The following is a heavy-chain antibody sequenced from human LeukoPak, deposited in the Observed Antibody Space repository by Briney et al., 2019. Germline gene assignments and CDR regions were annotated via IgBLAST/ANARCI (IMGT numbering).Heavy chain of an antibody. D-gene: IGHD4-17*01. V-gene: IGHV4-34*01. J-gene: IGHJ6*02. CDR1: GGSFSGYY. Sequence: SETLSLTCAVYGGSFSGYYWSWIRQPPGKGLEGIGEINHSGSTNYNPSLKSRVTISVDTSKNQFSLKLSSVTAADTAVYYCARVRGTVRFYYYYYGMDVWGQGTTVTVSS. CDR2: INHSGST. CDR3: ARVRGTVRFYYYYYGMDV.